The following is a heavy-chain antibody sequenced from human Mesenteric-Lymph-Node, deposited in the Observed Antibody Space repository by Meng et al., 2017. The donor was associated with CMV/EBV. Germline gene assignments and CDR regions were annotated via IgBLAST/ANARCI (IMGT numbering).Heavy chain of an antibody. Sequence: GESLKISCAASGFTFSNYGIHWVRQAPGKGLEWVAFIRYDGSDKYYAESVKGRFTISRDNSKDTLDLHMYSLRGADTAVYYCASGYCSSYDCRTEYYYGMDVWGQGTSVTVSS. CDR3: ASGYCSSYDCRTEYYYGMDV. CDR1: GFTFSNYG. V-gene: IGHV3-30*02. D-gene: IGHD2-2*01. J-gene: IGHJ6*02. CDR2: IRYDGSDK.